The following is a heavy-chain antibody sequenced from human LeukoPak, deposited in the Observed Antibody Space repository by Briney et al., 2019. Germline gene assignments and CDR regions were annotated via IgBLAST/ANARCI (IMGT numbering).Heavy chain of an antibody. Sequence: PGGSLRLSCAASGFTFSSYSMNWVRQAPGKGLEWVSYISSSSSTIYYADSMKGRFTISRDNAKNSLYLQMNSLRAEDTAVYYCARARSVVVGYFDYWGQGTLVTVSS. V-gene: IGHV3-48*01. CDR2: ISSSSSTI. CDR3: ARARSVVVGYFDY. J-gene: IGHJ4*02. D-gene: IGHD2-21*01. CDR1: GFTFSSYS.